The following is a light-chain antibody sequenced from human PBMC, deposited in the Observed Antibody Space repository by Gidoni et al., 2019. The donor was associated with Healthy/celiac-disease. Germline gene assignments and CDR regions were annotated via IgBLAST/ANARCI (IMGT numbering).Light chain of an antibody. CDR3: QQSYSTPLT. J-gene: IGKJ4*01. V-gene: IGKV1-39*01. CDR1: QSTSSY. CDR2: AAS. Sequence: DIQMTQSPSSLSASVGHRVTITCRASQSTSSYLNWYQQKPGKAPKLLIYAASSLHSGVPSRFSGSGSGTDFTLTISSLQPEDFATYYCQQSYSTPLTFGGGTKVEIK.